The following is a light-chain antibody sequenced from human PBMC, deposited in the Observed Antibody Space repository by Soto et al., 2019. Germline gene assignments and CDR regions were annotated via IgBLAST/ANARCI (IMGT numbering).Light chain of an antibody. V-gene: IGLV2-8*01. Sequence: QSVLTQPPSASGSPGQSVTISCTGTSSDVGGYNYVSWYQQHPGKAPKLMIYEASKRPSGVPDRFSGSKSGNTASLTVSGLQAEDEADYYCSSYAGSNVVFGTGTKVTVL. CDR1: SSDVGGYNY. CDR3: SSYAGSNVV. J-gene: IGLJ1*01. CDR2: EAS.